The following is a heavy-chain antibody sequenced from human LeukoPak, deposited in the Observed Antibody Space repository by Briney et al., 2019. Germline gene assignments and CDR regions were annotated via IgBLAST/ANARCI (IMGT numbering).Heavy chain of an antibody. CDR1: GFIFGDYN. J-gene: IGHJ4*02. D-gene: IGHD6-19*01. Sequence: PGGSLRLSCAASGFIFGDYNMNWVRKAPGKGLEWVSYISSGGSTIYYADTVKGRFTISRDNARNSLYLQMNGLTDEDTAVYYCARDTIPGIAVAGTGYWGQGTLVTVSS. V-gene: IGHV3-48*02. CDR3: ARDTIPGIAVAGTGY. CDR2: ISSGGSTI.